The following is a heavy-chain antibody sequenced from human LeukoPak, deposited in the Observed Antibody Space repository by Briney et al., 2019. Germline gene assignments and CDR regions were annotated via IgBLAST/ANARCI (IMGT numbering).Heavy chain of an antibody. V-gene: IGHV4-39*07. CDR3: ARSYYGSGSLYGMDV. D-gene: IGHD3-10*01. J-gene: IGHJ6*02. Sequence: SETLSLTCTVSGGSISSSSYYWGWIRQPPGKGLEWIGSIYYSGSTYCNPSLKSRVTISVDTSKNQFSLKLSSVTAADTAVYYCARSYYGSGSLYGMDVWGQGTTVTVSS. CDR2: IYYSGST. CDR1: GGSISSSSYY.